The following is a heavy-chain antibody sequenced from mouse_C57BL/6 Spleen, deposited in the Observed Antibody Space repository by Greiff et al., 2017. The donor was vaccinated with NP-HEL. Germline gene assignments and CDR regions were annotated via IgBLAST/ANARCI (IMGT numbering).Heavy chain of an antibody. Sequence: EAQLQQSGPELVKPGASVKISCKASGYSFTDYNMNWVKQSNGKSLEWIGVINPNYGTTSYNQKFKGKATLTVDQSSSTAYMQLNSLTSEDSAVYYCAVYYYGTKLVPFDYWGQGTTLTVSS. V-gene: IGHV1-39*01. CDR3: AVYYYGTKLVPFDY. J-gene: IGHJ2*01. CDR2: INPNYGTT. CDR1: GYSFTDYN. D-gene: IGHD1-1*01.